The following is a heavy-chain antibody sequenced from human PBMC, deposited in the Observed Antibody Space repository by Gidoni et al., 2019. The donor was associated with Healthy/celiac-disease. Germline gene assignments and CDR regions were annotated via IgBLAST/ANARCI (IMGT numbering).Heavy chain of an antibody. V-gene: IGHV4-34*01. CDR3: AREVWFGELSREYYYYYMDV. D-gene: IGHD3-10*01. CDR2: INHSGST. J-gene: IGHJ6*03. CDR1: GGSFSGYY. Sequence: QVQLQQWGAGLLKPSETLSLTCAVYGGSFSGYYWSWIRQPPGKGLEWIGEINHSGSTNYNPSLNSRVIISVDTSKNQFSLKLSSVTAADTSVYYCAREVWFGELSREYYYYYMDVWGKGTTVTVSS.